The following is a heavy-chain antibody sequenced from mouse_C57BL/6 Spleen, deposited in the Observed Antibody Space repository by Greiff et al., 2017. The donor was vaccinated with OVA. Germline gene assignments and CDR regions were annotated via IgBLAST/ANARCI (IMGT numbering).Heavy chain of an antibody. Sequence: VQLQQSGPGLVQPSQSLSITCTVSGFSLTSYGVHWVRQSPGKGLEWLGVIWSGGSTAYNAAFISRLSISKDNSKSQVFFKMNSLQADDTAIYYCAREGYDGYWYFDVWGTGTTVTVSS. CDR2: IWSGGST. V-gene: IGHV2-2*01. J-gene: IGHJ1*03. D-gene: IGHD2-3*01. CDR3: AREGYDGYWYFDV. CDR1: GFSLTSYG.